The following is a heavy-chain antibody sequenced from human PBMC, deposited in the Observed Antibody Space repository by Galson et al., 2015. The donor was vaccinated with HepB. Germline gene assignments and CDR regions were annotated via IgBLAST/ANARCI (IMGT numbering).Heavy chain of an antibody. D-gene: IGHD7-27*01. CDR1: GFAFSAFA. V-gene: IGHV3-64D*06. J-gene: IGHJ3*02. CDR2: ISHHERNT. Sequence: SLRLSCEASGFAFSAFAMHWVRQDAGKRLQYVPSISHHERNTFYADSVRGRFTISRDNSQNTLYLQMTGLKIEDSAVYYCMNGDIWGQGTLVTVSS. CDR3: MNGDI.